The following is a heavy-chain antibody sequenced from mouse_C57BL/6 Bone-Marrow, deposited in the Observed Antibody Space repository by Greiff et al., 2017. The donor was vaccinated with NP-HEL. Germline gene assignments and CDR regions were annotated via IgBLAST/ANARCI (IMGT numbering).Heavy chain of an antibody. Sequence: EVQLVESGGGLVQSGRSLRLSCATSGFTFSDFYMEWVRQAPGKGLEWIAASRNKANDYTTEYSASVKGRFIVSRDTSQSILYLQMNALRAEDTAIYYCARDAGVLYWYFDVWGTGTTVTVSS. V-gene: IGHV7-1*01. CDR1: GFTFSDFY. CDR2: SRNKANDYTT. J-gene: IGHJ1*03. CDR3: ARDAGVLYWYFDV.